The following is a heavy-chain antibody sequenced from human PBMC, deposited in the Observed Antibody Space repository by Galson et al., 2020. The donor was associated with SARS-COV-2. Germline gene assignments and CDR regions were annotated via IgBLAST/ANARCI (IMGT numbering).Heavy chain of an antibody. Sequence: SGPTLVKPTQTLTLTCTFSGFSLSTSGVGVGWIRQPPGKALEWPALIYWDDDKRYSPSLKSRLTITKDTSKNQVVLTMTNMDPVDTATYYCAHRPGGFGDPSFDYWGQGTLVTVSS. V-gene: IGHV2-5*02. CDR2: IYWDDDK. D-gene: IGHD3-10*01. CDR3: AHRPGGFGDPSFDY. J-gene: IGHJ4*02. CDR1: GFSLSTSGVG.